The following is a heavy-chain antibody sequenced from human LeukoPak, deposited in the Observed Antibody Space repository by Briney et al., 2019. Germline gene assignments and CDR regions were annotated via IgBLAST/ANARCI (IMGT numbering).Heavy chain of an antibody. CDR1: GYSFTSYW. Sequence: GESLKISCKGSGYSFTSYWIGWVRQMPGKGLEWMGIIYPGDSDTRYSPSFQGQVTISADKSISTAHLQWSSLKASDTAMYYCARQPYSSGWYYPVDYWGQGTLVTVSS. D-gene: IGHD6-19*01. CDR2: IYPGDSDT. J-gene: IGHJ4*02. V-gene: IGHV5-51*01. CDR3: ARQPYSSGWYYPVDY.